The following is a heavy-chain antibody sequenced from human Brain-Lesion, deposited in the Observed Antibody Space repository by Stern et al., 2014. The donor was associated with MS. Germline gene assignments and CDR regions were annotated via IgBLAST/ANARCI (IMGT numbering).Heavy chain of an antibody. D-gene: IGHD3-9*01. V-gene: IGHV4-61*02. Sequence: QVQLQESGPGLVKPSQTLYLTCTVSGGSISRGNYYWSWIRQPAGEGLEWIGRIYSSGSNQSNTPRNRRVNISADTSTNHFSVRRSPVTAADTAVYYCARGNYDVLTDNGGHGFDIWGQGTMVTVSS. CDR3: ARGNYDVLTDNGGHGFDI. CDR1: GGSISRGNYY. CDR2: IYSSGSN. J-gene: IGHJ3*02.